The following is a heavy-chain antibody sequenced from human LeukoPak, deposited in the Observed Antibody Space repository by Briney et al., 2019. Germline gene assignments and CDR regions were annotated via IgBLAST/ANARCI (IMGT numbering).Heavy chain of an antibody. J-gene: IGHJ4*02. CDR1: GFTFSSYS. V-gene: IGHV3-48*01. CDR2: ISSSSSTI. D-gene: IGHD2-2*01. CDR3: AKTPEYCSSTNCRYFFDY. Sequence: GGSLRLSCAASGFTFSSYSMNWVSQAPGKGLEWVSYISSSSSTIYYADSVKGRFTISRDNAKNSLYLQMNSLRAEDTAVYYCAKTPEYCSSTNCRYFFDYWGQGTLVTVSS.